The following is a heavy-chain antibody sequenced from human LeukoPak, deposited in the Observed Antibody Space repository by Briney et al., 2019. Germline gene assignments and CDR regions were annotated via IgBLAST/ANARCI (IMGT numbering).Heavy chain of an antibody. J-gene: IGHJ3*02. CDR3: AKDMGRRWLQFFDAFDI. Sequence: GGSLRLSCAASGFTFDDYAMYWVRQAPGKGLEWVSLISGDGGSTYYADSVKGRFTISRDNSKNSLYLQMNSLRTEDTALYYCAKDMGRRWLQFFDAFDIWGQGTMVTVSS. V-gene: IGHV3-43*02. CDR1: GFTFDDYA. D-gene: IGHD5-24*01. CDR2: ISGDGGST.